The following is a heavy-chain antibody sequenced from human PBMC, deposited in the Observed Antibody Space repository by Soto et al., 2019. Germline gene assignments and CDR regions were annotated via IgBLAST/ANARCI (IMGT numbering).Heavy chain of an antibody. CDR1: GFSVSRNY. D-gene: IGHD3-10*01. Sequence: QVVETGGGLIQPGTSLTLSCAASGFSVSRNYMTWVRQAPGKRLEWVSFVYSGGATFYADSVKGRFILSRDDSQNTMYLQMNNLRAEDTAVYYCARVPGRLWGRGTLVTVAS. CDR2: VYSGGAT. CDR3: ARVPGRL. J-gene: IGHJ4*02. V-gene: IGHV3-53*02.